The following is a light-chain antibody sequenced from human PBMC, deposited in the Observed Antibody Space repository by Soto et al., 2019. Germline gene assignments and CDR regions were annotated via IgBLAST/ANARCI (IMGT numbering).Light chain of an antibody. J-gene: IGLJ2*01. V-gene: IGLV2-14*01. CDR2: EVT. CDR3: SSYTSSSTLYVV. CDR1: RSDVGAYNY. Sequence: QSALTQPASVSGSPGQAIAISCTGTRSDVGAYNYVSWYQQHPGKAPKLMISEVTNRPSGVSDRFSGSKSGNTASLTISGLQAEDEADYYCSSYTSSSTLYVVFGGGTKLTVL.